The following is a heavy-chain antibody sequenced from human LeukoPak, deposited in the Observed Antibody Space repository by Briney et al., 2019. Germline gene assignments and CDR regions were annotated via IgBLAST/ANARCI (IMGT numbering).Heavy chain of an antibody. CDR1: GFTFSSYA. J-gene: IGHJ6*03. D-gene: IGHD2-15*01. CDR2: ISGSGGST. Sequence: GGSLRLSCAASGFTFSSYAMSWVRQAPGKGLEWVSAISGSGGSTYYADSVKGRFTISRDNSKNTLYLQMNSLRGEDTAVYYCAKDQVRGYYYMDVWGKGTTVTVSS. V-gene: IGHV3-23*01. CDR3: AKDQVRGYYYMDV.